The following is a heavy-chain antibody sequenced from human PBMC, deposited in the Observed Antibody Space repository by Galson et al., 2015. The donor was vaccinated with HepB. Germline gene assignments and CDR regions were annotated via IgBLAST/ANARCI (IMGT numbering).Heavy chain of an antibody. CDR3: ARDPYGA. D-gene: IGHD4-17*01. Sequence: LSLTCSVSGGSMDHYWWSWIRQPAGKGLEWIGRIYSSGITNYNPTLQSRVTMSVDTSKSQFSLNLGSVSAADTATYYCARDPYGAWGRGTLVTVSA. CDR1: GGSMDHYW. V-gene: IGHV4-4*07. J-gene: IGHJ5*02. CDR2: IYSSGIT.